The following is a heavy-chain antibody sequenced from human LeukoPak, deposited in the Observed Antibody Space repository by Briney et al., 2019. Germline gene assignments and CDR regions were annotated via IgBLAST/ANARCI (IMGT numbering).Heavy chain of an antibody. D-gene: IGHD2-2*01. CDR3: ARSRWGYCSSTSCPGPLGAYYFDY. CDR2: INHSGST. V-gene: IGHV4-34*01. CDR1: GGSFSGYY. J-gene: IGHJ4*02. Sequence: SETLSLTCAVYGGSFSGYYWSWIRQPPGKGLEWIREINHSGSTNYNPSLKSRVTISVDTSKNQFSLKLSSVTAADTAVYYCARSRWGYCSSTSCPGPLGAYYFDYWGQGTLATVSS.